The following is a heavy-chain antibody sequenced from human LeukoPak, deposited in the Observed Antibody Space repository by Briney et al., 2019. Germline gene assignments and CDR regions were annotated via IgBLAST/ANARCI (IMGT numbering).Heavy chain of an antibody. V-gene: IGHV1-69*05. CDR1: GGTFSSYA. J-gene: IGHJ4*02. Sequence: SVKVSCKASGGTFSSYAISWVRQAPGQGLEWMGGIIPIFGTANYAQKFQGRVTITTDESTSTAYMELSSLRSEDTAVYYCARSLAGYCSSTSCYPFDYWGQGTLVTASS. D-gene: IGHD2-2*01. CDR2: IIPIFGTA. CDR3: ARSLAGYCSSTSCYPFDY.